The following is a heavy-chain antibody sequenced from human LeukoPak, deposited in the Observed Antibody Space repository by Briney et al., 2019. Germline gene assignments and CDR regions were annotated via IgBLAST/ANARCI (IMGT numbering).Heavy chain of an antibody. V-gene: IGHV4-59*08. D-gene: IGHD3-16*01. CDR1: DGSLSTYH. J-gene: IGHJ4*02. CDR2: NSYTGGT. CDR3: ARRLPATAGGLGVFAS. Sequence: PSATQSLPCTVSDGSLSTYHWSSIRQPPGPGLEWIRFNSYTGGTIYNPSLKRRVTVSLETSKNHFLLKLNSVTAADPPVYYCARRLPATAGGLGVFASWGQGTPVTVP.